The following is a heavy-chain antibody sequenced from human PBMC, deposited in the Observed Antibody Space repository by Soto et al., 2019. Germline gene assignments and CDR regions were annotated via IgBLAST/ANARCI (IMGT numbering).Heavy chain of an antibody. CDR3: ARATGYSSYGMDV. CDR2: ISSRGDST. D-gene: IGHD6-13*01. Sequence: GGSLRLSCAASGFTFSSFAMSWVRQAPGKGLEWVSSISSRGDSTNYADSVKGRFTISRDNSKNTLYLQMNSLRAEDTAVYYCARATGYSSYGMDVWGQGTTVTVS. J-gene: IGHJ6*02. CDR1: GFTFSSFA. V-gene: IGHV3-23*01.